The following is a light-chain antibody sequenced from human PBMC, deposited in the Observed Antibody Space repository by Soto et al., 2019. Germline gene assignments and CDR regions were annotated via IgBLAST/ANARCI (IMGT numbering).Light chain of an antibody. Sequence: EIVMTQSPATLSVSPGERATLSCRASQSVSSNLAWYQQKPGQAPRLLIYGASFMATGIPARFSGSGSGTEFTLTISRQQSEDFAVYYCQQYNNAKTFGQGTRVEIK. CDR2: GAS. CDR3: QQYNNAKT. CDR1: QSVSSN. V-gene: IGKV3-15*01. J-gene: IGKJ1*01.